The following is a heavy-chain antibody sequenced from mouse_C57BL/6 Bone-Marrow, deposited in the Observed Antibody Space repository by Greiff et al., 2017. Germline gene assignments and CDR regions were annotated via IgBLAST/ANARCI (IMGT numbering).Heavy chain of an antibody. V-gene: IGHV5-6*01. CDR3: ARHYSHYYGSSFNWYFDV. D-gene: IGHD1-1*01. CDR2: ISSGGSYT. Sequence: VQLKQSGGDLVKPGGSLKLSCAASGFTFSSYGMSWVRQTPDKRLEWVATISSGGSYTYYPDSVKGRFTISRDNAKNTLYLQMSSLKSEDTAMYYCARHYSHYYGSSFNWYFDVWGTGTTVTVSS. CDR1: GFTFSSYG. J-gene: IGHJ1*03.